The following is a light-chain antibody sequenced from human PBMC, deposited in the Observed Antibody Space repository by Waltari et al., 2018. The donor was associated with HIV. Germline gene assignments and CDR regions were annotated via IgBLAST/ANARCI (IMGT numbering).Light chain of an antibody. Sequence: SYVLTQPPSVSVAPGQTTRVTCAGDRIESTSVNWYQQKPGQAPVLVVYDDIDRPSGLPELFSGSNAGNTATLTISRAEAGDEADFYCQVWHSVFDHWVFGGGTKLTVL. V-gene: IGLV3-21*02. CDR2: DDI. J-gene: IGLJ3*02. CDR1: RIESTS. CDR3: QVWHSVFDHWV.